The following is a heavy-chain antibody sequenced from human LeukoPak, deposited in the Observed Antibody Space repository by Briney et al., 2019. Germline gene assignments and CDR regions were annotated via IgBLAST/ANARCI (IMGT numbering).Heavy chain of an antibody. D-gene: IGHD3-10*01. CDR2: IYHSGST. J-gene: IGHJ4*02. Sequence: SETLSHACTVSGYSISSGYYWGCIRQPAGKGLEWIGSIYHSGSTYYNPSLKSRVTISVDTSKNQFSLKLSSVTAADTAVYYCARAGSGALRDWGQGTLVTVSS. CDR3: ARAGSGALRD. V-gene: IGHV4-38-2*02. CDR1: GYSISSGYY.